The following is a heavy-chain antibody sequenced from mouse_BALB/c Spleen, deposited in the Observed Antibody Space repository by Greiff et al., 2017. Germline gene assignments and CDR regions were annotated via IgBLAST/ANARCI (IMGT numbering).Heavy chain of an antibody. CDR1: GYSITSDYA. V-gene: IGHV3-2*02. Sequence: EVQLVESGPGLVKPSQSLSLTCTVTGYSITSDYAWNWIRQFPGNKLEWMGYISYSGSTSYNPSLKSRISITRDTTKNQFFLQLNSVTTEDTATYYCVYYGYDGGFAYWGQGTLVTVSA. D-gene: IGHD2-2*01. CDR3: VYYGYDGGFAY. J-gene: IGHJ3*01. CDR2: ISYSGST.